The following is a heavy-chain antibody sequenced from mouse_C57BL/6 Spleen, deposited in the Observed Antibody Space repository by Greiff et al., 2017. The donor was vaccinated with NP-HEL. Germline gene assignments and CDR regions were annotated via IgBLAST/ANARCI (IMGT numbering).Heavy chain of an antibody. J-gene: IGHJ4*01. CDR3: ARSRPYAMDY. CDR2: INPSSGYT. CDR1: GYTFTSYT. Sequence: QVQLKQSGAELARPGASVKMSCKASGYTFTSYTMHWVKQRPGQGLEWIGYINPSSGYTKYNQKFKDKATLTADKSSSTAYMQLSSLTSEDSAVYYCARSRPYAMDYWGQGTSVTVSS. V-gene: IGHV1-4*01. D-gene: IGHD1-2*01.